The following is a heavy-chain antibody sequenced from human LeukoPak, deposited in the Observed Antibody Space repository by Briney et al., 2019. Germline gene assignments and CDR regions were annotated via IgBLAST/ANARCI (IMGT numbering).Heavy chain of an antibody. V-gene: IGHV3-11*01. Sequence: GGSLRLSCAASGFTFSDYYMSWIRQAPGKGLEWVSYMSSSGGIIWYADSVKGRFTISRDNAKNSLYLQMNSLRAEDTAVYYCANGYSYVRSYWGQGTLVTVSS. CDR3: ANGYSYVRSY. CDR1: GFTFSDYY. J-gene: IGHJ4*02. D-gene: IGHD5-18*01. CDR2: MSSSGGII.